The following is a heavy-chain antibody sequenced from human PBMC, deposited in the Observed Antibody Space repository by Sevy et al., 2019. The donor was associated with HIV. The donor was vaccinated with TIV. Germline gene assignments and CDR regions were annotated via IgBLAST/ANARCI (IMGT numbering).Heavy chain of an antibody. Sequence: GGSLRLSCAASALTFSDAWMSWVRQAPGKGLEWVGHIKSQTDGGTTAYAAPVKGRFTISRDDSENTLYLQMNSLKTEDTAVYFCSTDLPLQSSAFNYWGQGTAVTVSS. V-gene: IGHV3-15*01. J-gene: IGHJ4*02. CDR2: IKSQTDGGTT. D-gene: IGHD4-4*01. CDR1: ALTFSDAW. CDR3: STDLPLQSSAFNY.